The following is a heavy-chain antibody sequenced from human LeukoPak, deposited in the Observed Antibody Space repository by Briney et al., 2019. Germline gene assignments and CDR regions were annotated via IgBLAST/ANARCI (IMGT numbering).Heavy chain of an antibody. J-gene: IGHJ3*02. D-gene: IGHD3-10*01. Sequence: ASVKVSCKASGGTFSSYAISWVRQAPGQGLEWMGWFNPNSGGANYAQKFQGRVTMTRDTSISTAYMELSRLRSDDTAVYFCARDLYYGSGTAHGDACDIWGQGTMVTVSS. CDR1: GGTFSSYA. CDR2: FNPNSGGA. V-gene: IGHV1-2*02. CDR3: ARDLYYGSGTAHGDACDI.